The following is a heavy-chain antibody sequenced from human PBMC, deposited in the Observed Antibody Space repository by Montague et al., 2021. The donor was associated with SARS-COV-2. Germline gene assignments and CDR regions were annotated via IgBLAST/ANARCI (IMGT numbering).Heavy chain of an antibody. J-gene: IGHJ3*02. D-gene: IGHD3-9*01. V-gene: IGHV2-70*04. CDR2: XDWXDDK. Sequence: PALVKPTQTLTLTCTLSGFSLSTSGMRASWIRQPPGKALEWLARXDWXDDKFYSTSLKTRLTISKDTSKNPVVLTMTNMDPVDTATYYCARSYYDILTNYYDAFDIWGQGTMVTVSS. CDR1: GFSLSTSGMR. CDR3: ARSYYDILTNYYDAFDI.